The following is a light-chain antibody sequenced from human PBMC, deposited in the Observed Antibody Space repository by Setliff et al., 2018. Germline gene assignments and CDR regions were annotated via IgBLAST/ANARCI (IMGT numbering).Light chain of an antibody. CDR3: CSYAGDKSWV. V-gene: IGLV2-23*02. CDR2: DVT. CDR1: SSDVGGYNY. J-gene: IGLJ3*02. Sequence: QSALTQPASVSGSPGQSITISCTGTSSDVGGYNYVSWYQHHPGEVPKLIIYDVTERPSGVSNRFSGSKSGNTASLTISGLQAEDEADYYCCSYAGDKSWVFGGGTKGTVL.